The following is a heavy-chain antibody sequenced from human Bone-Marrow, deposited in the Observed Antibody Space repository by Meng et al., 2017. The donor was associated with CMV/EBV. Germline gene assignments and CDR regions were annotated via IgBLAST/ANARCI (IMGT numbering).Heavy chain of an antibody. J-gene: IGHJ4*02. CDR2: MNPNSGNT. V-gene: IGHV1-8*01. Sequence: ASVKVSCKASGYTFTSYDINWVRQATGQGLEWMGWMNPNSGNTGYAQKFQGRVTMTRNTSISTAYMELSSLRSEDTAVYYCAADSGGSGSYFNANWGQGTLVTVSS. CDR3: AADSGGSGSYFNAN. D-gene: IGHD3-10*01. CDR1: GYTFTSYD.